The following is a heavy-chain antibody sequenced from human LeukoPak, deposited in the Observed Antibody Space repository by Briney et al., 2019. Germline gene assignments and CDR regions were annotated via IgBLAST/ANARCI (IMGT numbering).Heavy chain of an antibody. J-gene: IGHJ4*02. D-gene: IGHD3-22*01. V-gene: IGHV3-30-3*01. CDR3: ARDGVSYYYDSSAYSGGYYFDY. CDR2: ISYDGSNK. Sequence: GGSLRLSCAASGFTFSSYAMHWVRQAPGKGLEWVAVISYDGSNKYYADSVKGRFTISRDNSKNTLYLQMNSLRAEDTAVYYCARDGVSYYYDSSAYSGGYYFDYWGQGTLVTVSS. CDR1: GFTFSSYA.